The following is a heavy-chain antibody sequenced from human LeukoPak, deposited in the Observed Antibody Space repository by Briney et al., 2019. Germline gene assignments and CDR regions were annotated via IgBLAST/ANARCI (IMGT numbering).Heavy chain of an antibody. CDR2: IYSSGSS. CDR3: ARQLYYYGSGIHYYMDV. J-gene: IGHJ6*03. Sequence: PSETLSLTCTVSGGSISSYHWSWIRQPPGKGLESIGYIYSSGSSHYNPSLKSRVTISVDTSKNQFSLKLSSVTAADTAVYYCARQLYYYGSGIHYYMDVWGKGTTVTISS. CDR1: GGSISSYH. D-gene: IGHD3-10*01. V-gene: IGHV4-59*08.